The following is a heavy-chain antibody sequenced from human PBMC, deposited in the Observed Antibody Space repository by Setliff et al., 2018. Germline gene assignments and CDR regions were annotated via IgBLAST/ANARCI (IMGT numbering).Heavy chain of an antibody. CDR2: IYYSGST. V-gene: IGHV4-31*03. J-gene: IGHJ3*02. Sequence: SETLSLTCTVSGGSISSGGYYWSWIRQHPGKGLEWIGYIYYSGSTYYNPSLKGRVTISVDTSKNQFSLRLSSVTAADTAVYYCARVSMVIAIRNAFDIWGQGTMVTVSS. CDR1: GGSISSGGYY. CDR3: ARVSMVIAIRNAFDI. D-gene: IGHD2-21*01.